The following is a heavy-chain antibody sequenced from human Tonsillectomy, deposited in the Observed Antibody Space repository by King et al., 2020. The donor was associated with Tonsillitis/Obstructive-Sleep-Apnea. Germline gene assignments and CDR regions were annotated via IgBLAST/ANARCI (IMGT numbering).Heavy chain of an antibody. Sequence: QLVQSGAEVKRPGASVKVSCKASGYTFATYYIHWVRQAPGQGPEWMGKINPSGGSTTYAQKFQGRVTMTRDTSTSTSYMELTSLTSEDTAVYYCARGILAAGTDWFDPWGPGTLVTVSS. J-gene: IGHJ5*02. V-gene: IGHV1-46*01. CDR2: INPSGGST. CDR1: GYTFATYY. CDR3: ARGILAAGTDWFDP. D-gene: IGHD6-19*01.